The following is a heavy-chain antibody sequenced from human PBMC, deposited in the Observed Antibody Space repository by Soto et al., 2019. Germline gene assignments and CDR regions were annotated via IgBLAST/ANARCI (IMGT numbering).Heavy chain of an antibody. CDR3: ARQASVVTPVFDY. D-gene: IGHD2-15*01. J-gene: IGHJ4*02. V-gene: IGHV3-33*01. CDR2: IWYDGSYT. CDR1: GFSFRGYG. Sequence: GGSLRLSCAASGFSFRGYGMQWVRQAPGKGLEWVALIWYDGSYTHYADSVKGRFTISRDNSKNTLYLQMNSLRAEDTAIYYCARQASVVTPVFDYWGQGTLVTVSS.